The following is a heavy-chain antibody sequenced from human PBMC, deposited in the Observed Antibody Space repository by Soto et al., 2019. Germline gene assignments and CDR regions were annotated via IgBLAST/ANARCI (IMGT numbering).Heavy chain of an antibody. CDR1: GYTFNAFY. CDR3: ARDQGVEGDYYDTTAYYFDS. CDR2: INPRDDAT. D-gene: IGHD3-22*01. J-gene: IGHJ4*02. V-gene: IGHV1-46*02. Sequence: ASVKVSCKASGYTFNAFYIHWVRQAPGQGLEWMGIINPRDDATSYAQRFQGRVTMTRDTSTSTVYMDLGGLRSEDTAVYYCARDQGVEGDYYDTTAYYFDSWGQGTPVTVSS.